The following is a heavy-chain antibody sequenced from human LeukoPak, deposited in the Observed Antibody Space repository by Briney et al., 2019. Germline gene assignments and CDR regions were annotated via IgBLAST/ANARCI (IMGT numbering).Heavy chain of an antibody. V-gene: IGHV3-23*01. Sequence: GGSLRLSCAASGFTFSSYAMNWVRQAPGKGQEWVAGISDSGSGTYYADSVKGRFTISRDTSKNTVYLQMNSLRTEDTAVYYCAYSSGWFVYYFDYWGQGTLVTVSS. CDR3: AYSSGWFVYYFDY. CDR2: ISDSGSGT. D-gene: IGHD6-19*01. CDR1: GFTFSSYA. J-gene: IGHJ4*02.